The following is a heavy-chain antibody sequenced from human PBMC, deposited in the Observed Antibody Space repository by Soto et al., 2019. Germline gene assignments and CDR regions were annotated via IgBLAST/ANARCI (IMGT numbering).Heavy chain of an antibody. CDR3: ARGGFVAGLYNAMDA. D-gene: IGHD2-21*01. Sequence: QVPLVQSGAEVKKPGSSVKVSCKASGGTLSTNAISWVRQAPGQGLEWMGAIIPMFGAPKYAQKFQGRVTITADNPTSTIYMEMISLTSADTAVYYCARGGFVAGLYNAMDAWGQGTAVAVSS. J-gene: IGHJ6*02. CDR1: GGTLSTNA. CDR2: IIPMFGAP. V-gene: IGHV1-69*06.